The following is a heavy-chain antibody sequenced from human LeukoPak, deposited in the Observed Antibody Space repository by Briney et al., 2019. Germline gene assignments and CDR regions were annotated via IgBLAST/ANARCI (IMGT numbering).Heavy chain of an antibody. CDR3: AKAGFTMTQIDY. CDR2: MWLDETKN. D-gene: IGHD3-22*01. CDR1: GFTFSRSG. V-gene: IGHV3-33*06. J-gene: IGHJ4*02. Sequence: PGRSLRLSCATSGFTFSRSGMHWVRQTPGKGLEGVAVMWLDETKNHYADSVKGRFIISRDNSKNTLYLQMNSLRAEDTAVYYCAKAGFTMTQIDYWGQGIQVTVSS.